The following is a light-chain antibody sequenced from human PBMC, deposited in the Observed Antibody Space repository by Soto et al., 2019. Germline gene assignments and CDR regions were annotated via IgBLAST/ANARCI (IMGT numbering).Light chain of an antibody. CDR2: GAS. Sequence: EIVLTQSPGTLSLSPGERATLSCRASQSVSKYLAWYQQKPGQAPRVLIYGASSRATGIPDRFSGSGSGTDFTLTISRLEPEDFAVYYCQRYSSSPWTFGQGTKVEIK. CDR1: QSVSKY. V-gene: IGKV3-20*01. CDR3: QRYSSSPWT. J-gene: IGKJ1*01.